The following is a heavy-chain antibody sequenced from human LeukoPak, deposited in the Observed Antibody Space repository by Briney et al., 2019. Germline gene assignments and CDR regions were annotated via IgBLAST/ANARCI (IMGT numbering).Heavy chain of an antibody. CDR2: ISGSGGST. CDR3: AKXXXYYXDSSGSLDFDY. Sequence: GGSLRLSCAASGFTFSSYAMSWVRQAPGKGLEWVSAISGSGGSTYYADSVKGRFTISRDNSKNTLYLQMNSLRAEDTAVYYCAKXXXYYXDSSGSLDFDYWGQGTLVTVSS. CDR1: GFTFSSYA. D-gene: IGHD3-22*01. V-gene: IGHV3-23*01. J-gene: IGHJ4*02.